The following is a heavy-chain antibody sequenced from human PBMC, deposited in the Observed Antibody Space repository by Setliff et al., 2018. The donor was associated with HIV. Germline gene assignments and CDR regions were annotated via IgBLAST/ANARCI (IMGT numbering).Heavy chain of an antibody. CDR1: GGTFNRNS. D-gene: IGHD6-13*01. J-gene: IGHJ4*02. CDR2: ITPFVGIT. Sequence: SVKVSCKASGGTFNRNSVHWLREAPGQGLEWMGEITPFVGITNYAQKFQGRVTISADESTATAYIELSSLTSQDTAVYYCARDKGIREAASLDYWGQGSLVTVSS. CDR3: ARDKGIREAASLDY. V-gene: IGHV1-69*10.